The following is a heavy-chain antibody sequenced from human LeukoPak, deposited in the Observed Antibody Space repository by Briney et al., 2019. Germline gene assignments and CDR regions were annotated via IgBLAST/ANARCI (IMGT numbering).Heavy chain of an antibody. Sequence: GGSLGLSCAASGSTVSSNYMSWVRQAPGKGLEWVSIIYSGGSTFYADSVKGRFTISRDNSKNTLYLQMNSLRVEDTAVYYCARDYYGSGWFDYWGQGTLVTVSS. D-gene: IGHD6-19*01. V-gene: IGHV3-66*01. J-gene: IGHJ4*02. CDR1: GSTVSSNY. CDR2: IYSGGST. CDR3: ARDYYGSGWFDY.